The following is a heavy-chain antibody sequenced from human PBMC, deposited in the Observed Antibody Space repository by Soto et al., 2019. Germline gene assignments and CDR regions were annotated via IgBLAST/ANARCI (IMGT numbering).Heavy chain of an antibody. D-gene: IGHD5-12*01. J-gene: IGHJ4*02. CDR3: ARHHFIVAALDY. CDR1: GGSITSSRYF. Sequence: QLQLQESGPGLVKPSETLSLTCTVSGGSITSSRYFWVWIRQPPGKGREWIGSIYYIGNTYYNPSLNNRVTISVDTSNPNLSMQLKSVTAADTAVYYGARHHFIVAALDYWGQGTLVTVS. V-gene: IGHV4-39*01. CDR2: IYYIGNT.